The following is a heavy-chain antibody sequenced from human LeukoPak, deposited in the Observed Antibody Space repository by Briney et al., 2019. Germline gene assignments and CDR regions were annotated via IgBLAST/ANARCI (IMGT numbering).Heavy chain of an antibody. CDR1: GFTFSSYA. V-gene: IGHV3-15*01. J-gene: IGHJ3*02. Sequence: PGGSLRLSCAASGFTFSSYAMSWVRQAPGKGLEWVGRIKSKTDGGTTDYAAPVKGRFTISRDDSKNTLYLQMNSLKTEDTAVYYCTTPSPDTKGAFDIWGQGTMVTVSS. D-gene: IGHD2-8*01. CDR2: IKSKTDGGTT. CDR3: TTPSPDTKGAFDI.